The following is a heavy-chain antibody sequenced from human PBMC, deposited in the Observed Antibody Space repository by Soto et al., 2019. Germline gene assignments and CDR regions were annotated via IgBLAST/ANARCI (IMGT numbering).Heavy chain of an antibody. CDR3: ARESLYSSGWQIEPRFYY. Sequence: QVQLQESGPGLVKPSETLSLTCTVSGGSISSYYWSWIRQPAGKGLEWIGRIYTSGSTNYNPSLKSRVTMAVDTSKNQVSRRLSPVTAADTAVYYCARESLYSSGWQIEPRFYYWGQGTLVTVSS. D-gene: IGHD6-19*01. J-gene: IGHJ4*02. CDR1: GGSISSYY. CDR2: IYTSGST. V-gene: IGHV4-4*07.